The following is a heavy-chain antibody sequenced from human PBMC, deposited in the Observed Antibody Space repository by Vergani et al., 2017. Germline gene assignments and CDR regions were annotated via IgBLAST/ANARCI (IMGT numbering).Heavy chain of an antibody. Sequence: QVQLVESVGGVVQPGRSLRLSCAASGFTFSSYAMHWVRQAPGKGLEWVAVISYDGSNKYYADSVKGRFTISRDNSKNTLYLQMNSLRAEDTAVYYCARELGGTDAFDIWGQGTMVTVSS. CDR3: ARELGGTDAFDI. D-gene: IGHD3-10*01. V-gene: IGHV3-30-3*01. CDR2: ISYDGSNK. J-gene: IGHJ3*02. CDR1: GFTFSSYA.